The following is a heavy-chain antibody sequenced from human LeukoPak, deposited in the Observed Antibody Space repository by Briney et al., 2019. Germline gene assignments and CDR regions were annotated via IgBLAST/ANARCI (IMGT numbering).Heavy chain of an antibody. CDR3: ARDFRPYCGGDCYYDY. V-gene: IGHV1-18*01. J-gene: IGHJ4*02. Sequence: GASVKVSCKASGYTFTSYGISWVRQAPGQGLEWMGWISAYNGNTSYAQKLQGRVTMTTDTSTSTAYMELRSLRSDDTAVYYCARDFRPYCGGDCYYDYWGQGTLVTVSS. CDR2: ISAYNGNT. CDR1: GYTFTSYG. D-gene: IGHD2-21*02.